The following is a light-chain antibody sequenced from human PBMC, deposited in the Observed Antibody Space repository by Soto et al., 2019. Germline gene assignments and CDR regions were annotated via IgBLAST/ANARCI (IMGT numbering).Light chain of an antibody. CDR2: GVS. J-gene: IGKJ1*01. CDR3: QKYGSSPQT. Sequence: EIVLTQSPGTLSLSPGERATLSCRASQSVSSSYLAWYQQKPGQAPRLLIYGVSSRATGIPDRFSGSGSGTDFTLTISRLEPEDFAVYYCQKYGSSPQTFGQGTKVEIK. V-gene: IGKV3-20*01. CDR1: QSVSSSY.